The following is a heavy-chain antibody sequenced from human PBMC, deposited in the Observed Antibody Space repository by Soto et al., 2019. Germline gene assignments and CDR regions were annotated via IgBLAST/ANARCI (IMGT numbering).Heavy chain of an antibody. V-gene: IGHV1-18*04. D-gene: IGHD1-7*01. CDR1: GYTFTGYY. CDR2: ISAYNGNT. CDR3: ARDRGNYALDY. J-gene: IGHJ4*02. Sequence: ASVKVSCKASGYTFTGYYMHWVLQAPGQGLEWMGWISAYNGNTNYAQKLQGRVTMTTDTSTSTAYMELRSLRSDDTAVYYCARDRGNYALDYWGQGTLVTVSS.